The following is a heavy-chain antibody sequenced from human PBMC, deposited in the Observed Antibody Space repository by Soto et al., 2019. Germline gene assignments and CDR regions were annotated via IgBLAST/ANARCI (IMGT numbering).Heavy chain of an antibody. J-gene: IGHJ4*02. Sequence: VQLVESGGGFIQPGGSLRLSCAASGFTVSSKYMSWVRQAPGKGLEWVSLIYGGGTIYYADSVKGRFTISRDNSKNTLYLQMNSLRIEDTAVYYCATGRTEGHYFDSWGQGTLVTVSS. V-gene: IGHV3-53*01. D-gene: IGHD1-26*01. CDR1: GFTVSSKY. CDR2: IYGGGTI. CDR3: ATGRTEGHYFDS.